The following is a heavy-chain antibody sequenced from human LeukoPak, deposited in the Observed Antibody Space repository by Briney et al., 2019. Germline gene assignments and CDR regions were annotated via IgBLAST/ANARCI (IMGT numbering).Heavy chain of an antibody. V-gene: IGHV1-2*02. CDR1: GGTFSSYA. D-gene: IGHD1-1*01. CDR2: INPNSGGT. CDR3: ARESGITNFDY. Sequence: WASVEVSCKASGGTFSSYAISWVRQAPGQGLEWMGWINPNSGGTNYAQKFQGRLTMTRDTSISTAYMELSRLRSDDTAVYYCARESGITNFDYWGQGTLVTVSS. J-gene: IGHJ4*02.